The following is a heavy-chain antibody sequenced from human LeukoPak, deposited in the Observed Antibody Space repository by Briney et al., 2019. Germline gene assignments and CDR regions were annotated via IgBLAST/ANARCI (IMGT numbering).Heavy chain of an antibody. V-gene: IGHV5-51*01. CDR2: IYPGDSDT. Sequence: ISCKGXGYSFTSYWIGWVRQMPGKGLEWMGIIYPGDSDTRYSPSFQGQVTISADKSISTAYLQWSSLKASDTAMYYCATFAYSYGSSFDYWGQGTLVTVSS. J-gene: IGHJ4*02. CDR1: GYSFTSYW. CDR3: ATFAYSYGSSFDY. D-gene: IGHD5-18*01.